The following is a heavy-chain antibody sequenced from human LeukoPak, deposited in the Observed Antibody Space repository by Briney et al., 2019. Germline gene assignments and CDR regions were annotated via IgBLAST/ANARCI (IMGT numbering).Heavy chain of an antibody. CDR2: ISSSSSYI. J-gene: IGHJ6*02. Sequence: GGSLRLSCAASGFTFSSYSMNWVRQAPGKGLEWISSISSSSSYIYYADSVKGRFTISRDNAKNSLYLQMNSLRAEDTAVYYCARDRDKIAAGIRAYYYYGMDVWGQGTTVTVSS. CDR1: GFTFSSYS. CDR3: ARDRDKIAAGIRAYYYYGMDV. V-gene: IGHV3-21*01. D-gene: IGHD5-12*01.